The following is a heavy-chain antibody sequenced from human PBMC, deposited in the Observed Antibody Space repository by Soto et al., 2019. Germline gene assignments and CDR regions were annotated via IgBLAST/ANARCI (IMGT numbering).Heavy chain of an antibody. CDR3: AREPGTASGDY. D-gene: IGHD1-1*01. Sequence: QVQLVQSGAEVKKPGSSVKVSCKASGGTFSSYTISWVRQAPGQGLEWMGRIIPILGIANYAQKFQGRVTITADKPTSTAYMELSSLRSEDTAVYYCAREPGTASGDYWGQGTLVTVSS. J-gene: IGHJ4*02. V-gene: IGHV1-69*08. CDR2: IIPILGIA. CDR1: GGTFSSYT.